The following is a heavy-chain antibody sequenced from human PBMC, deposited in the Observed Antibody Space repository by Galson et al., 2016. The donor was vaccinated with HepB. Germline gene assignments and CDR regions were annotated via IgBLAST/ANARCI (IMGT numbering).Heavy chain of an antibody. J-gene: IGHJ4*02. CDR2: ISYDGSNK. Sequence: SLRLSCAASGFTFSSYGIHWVRQAPGKGLEWVAVISYDGSNKYYADSVKGRFTISRDNSKNTLYLQMNSLRAWDTAVYYCAKSPKTVLVWFGELDYWGQGTLVTVSS. CDR3: AKSPKTVLVWFGELDY. D-gene: IGHD3-10*01. CDR1: GFTFSSYG. V-gene: IGHV3-30*18.